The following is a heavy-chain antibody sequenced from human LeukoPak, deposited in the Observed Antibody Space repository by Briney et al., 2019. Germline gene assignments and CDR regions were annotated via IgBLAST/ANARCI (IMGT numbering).Heavy chain of an antibody. D-gene: IGHD2-8*01. CDR3: ARAWLLPGYCTNGVCYVHGMDV. CDR2: INHSGST. V-gene: IGHV4-34*01. Sequence: SETLSLTCAVYGGSFSGYYWSWIRQPPGKGLEWTGEINHSGSTNYNPSLKSRVTISVDTSKNQFSLKLSSVTAADTAVYYCARAWLLPGYCTNGVCYVHGMDVWGQGTTVTVSS. J-gene: IGHJ6*02. CDR1: GGSFSGYY.